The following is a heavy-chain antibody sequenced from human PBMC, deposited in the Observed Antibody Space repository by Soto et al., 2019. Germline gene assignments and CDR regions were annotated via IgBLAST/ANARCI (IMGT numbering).Heavy chain of an antibody. J-gene: IGHJ5*02. Sequence: EVQLLESGGGLVQPGGSLRVACVGSGFTFSTYAMNWVRQAPGKGLEWVSAISGSGGSTYYADSVKGRFTISRDNSKNTLYLQMNSLRADDTAIYYCAKGSSSPPNWFDPWGQGTLVTVSS. V-gene: IGHV3-23*01. CDR1: GFTFSTYA. CDR2: ISGSGGST. CDR3: AKGSSSPPNWFDP. D-gene: IGHD2-2*01.